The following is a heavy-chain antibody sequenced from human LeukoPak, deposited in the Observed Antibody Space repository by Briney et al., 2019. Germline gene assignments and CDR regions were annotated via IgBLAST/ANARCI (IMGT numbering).Heavy chain of an antibody. CDR3: AIIPLGGRFDY. CDR1: GFTFSSYW. CDR2: INTDGSST. V-gene: IGHV3-74*01. D-gene: IGHD3-16*02. J-gene: IGHJ4*02. Sequence: GGSLRLSRAASGFTFSSYWMHWVRQAPGKGLVWVSRINTDGSSTSYADSVKGRFTISRDNAKKILHLQMNSLRPGDTALYYCAIIPLGGRFDYWGQGTLVIVSS.